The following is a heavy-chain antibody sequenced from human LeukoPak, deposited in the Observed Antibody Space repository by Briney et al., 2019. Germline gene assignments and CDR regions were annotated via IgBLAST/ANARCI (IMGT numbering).Heavy chain of an antibody. J-gene: IGHJ5*02. CDR3: ARLQYCSGTSCYWFDP. V-gene: IGHV4-30-2*01. Sequence: SETLSLTCDVSGGSISSGLYSWSWIRQPLGKGLEWIVYIYHTGSTYYNPSLKSRVTISVDTSKNQFSLRLSSVTAADTAVYYCARLQYCSGTSCYWFDPWGQGTLVTVSS. D-gene: IGHD2-2*01. CDR1: GGSISSGLYS. CDR2: IYHTGST.